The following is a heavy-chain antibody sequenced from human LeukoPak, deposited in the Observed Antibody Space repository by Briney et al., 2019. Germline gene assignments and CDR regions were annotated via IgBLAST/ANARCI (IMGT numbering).Heavy chain of an antibody. V-gene: IGHV4-39*07. D-gene: IGHD4-17*01. J-gene: IGHJ4*02. CDR1: GGSVSSNNYY. Sequence: SETLSLTCTVSGGSVSSNNYYWSWVRQPPGRGLEWIAEINHSGSTNYNPSLKSRVTISVDTSKNQFSLKLSSVTAADTAVYYCARGHTTVPYRSWGQGTLVTVSS. CDR3: ARGHTTVPYRS. CDR2: INHSGST.